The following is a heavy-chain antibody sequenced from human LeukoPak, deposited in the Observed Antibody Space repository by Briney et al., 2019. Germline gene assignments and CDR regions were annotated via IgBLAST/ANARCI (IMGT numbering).Heavy chain of an antibody. CDR3: ARGHKRVWFGEYAYYFDY. Sequence: SETLSLTCAVYGGSFSGYYWSWIRQPPGKGLEWIGEINHSGSTNYNPSLKSRVTISVDTSKNQFSLKLSSVTAADTAVYYCARGHKRVWFGEYAYYFDYWGQGTLVTVSS. D-gene: IGHD3-10*01. V-gene: IGHV4-34*01. CDR1: GGSFSGYY. CDR2: INHSGST. J-gene: IGHJ4*02.